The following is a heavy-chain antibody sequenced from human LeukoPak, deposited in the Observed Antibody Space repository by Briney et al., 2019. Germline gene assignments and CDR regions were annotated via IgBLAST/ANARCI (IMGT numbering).Heavy chain of an antibody. CDR1: GYTFTSYY. D-gene: IGHD3-10*01. V-gene: IGHV1-46*01. CDR2: INPSGGST. CDR3: ARGRLRVRGVTGIFDY. Sequence: GASVKVSCKASGYTFTSYYMHWVRQAPGQGLEWMGIINPSGGSTSYAQKFQGRVTMTRDTSTSTVYMELSSLRSEDTAVYYCARGRLRVRGVTGIFDYWGQGTLVTASS. J-gene: IGHJ4*02.